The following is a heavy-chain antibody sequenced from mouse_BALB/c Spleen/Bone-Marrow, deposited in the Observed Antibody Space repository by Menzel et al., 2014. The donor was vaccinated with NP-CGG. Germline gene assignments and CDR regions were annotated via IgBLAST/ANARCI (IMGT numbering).Heavy chain of an antibody. Sequence: LQQSGSELVRPGASVKLSCKASGYTFTSYWMHWVKQRHGQGLEWIRNIYPGSGSTNYDEKFKSKGTLTVDTSSSTAYMHLSSLTSEDSAVYYCTRGDGNYWYFDVWGAGTTVTVSS. CDR1: GYTFTSYW. CDR3: TRGDGNYWYFDV. V-gene: IGHV1S22*01. D-gene: IGHD2-1*01. CDR2: IYPGSGST. J-gene: IGHJ1*01.